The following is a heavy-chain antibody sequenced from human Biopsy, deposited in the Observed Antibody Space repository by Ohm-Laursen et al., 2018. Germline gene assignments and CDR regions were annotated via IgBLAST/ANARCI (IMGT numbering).Heavy chain of an antibody. Sequence: SLRLSCAASGFTFNNYGIQWVRQAPGKGLEWVAFIFYDGSNTYYADSVKGRFTISRDNSRDTLYLQMSSLRAEDTAVYYCAKDRYNYTPIGGLSMDVWGQGTTVTVSS. D-gene: IGHD5-18*01. CDR3: AKDRYNYTPIGGLSMDV. CDR1: GFTFNNYG. J-gene: IGHJ6*02. V-gene: IGHV3-30*02. CDR2: IFYDGSNT.